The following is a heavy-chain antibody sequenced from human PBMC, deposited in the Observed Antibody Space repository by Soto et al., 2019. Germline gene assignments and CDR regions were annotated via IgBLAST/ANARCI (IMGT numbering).Heavy chain of an antibody. CDR3: AKTGSGWSDYYYGMDV. Sequence: PGGSLRLSCAASGFTFSSYAMSWVRQAPGKGLEWVSAISGSGGSTYYADSVKGRFTISRDSSKNTLYLQMNSLRAEDTAVYYCAKTGSGWSDYYYGMDVWGQGTTVTVSS. D-gene: IGHD6-19*01. V-gene: IGHV3-23*01. J-gene: IGHJ6*02. CDR2: ISGSGGST. CDR1: GFTFSSYA.